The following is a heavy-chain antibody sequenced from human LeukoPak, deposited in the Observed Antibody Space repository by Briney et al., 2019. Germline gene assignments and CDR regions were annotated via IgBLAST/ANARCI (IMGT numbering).Heavy chain of an antibody. CDR1: GFTFSSSA. J-gene: IGHJ4*02. Sequence: GGSLRLSCVASGFTFSSSAMSWVRQAPGKGLEWVSAISVSGGSTYYADSVKGRFAISRDNSMDTLYLQMNSLRAEDTAVYYCARDYPRVFGSSGYPHFDYWGQGTLVTVSS. D-gene: IGHD3-22*01. CDR2: ISVSGGST. CDR3: ARDYPRVFGSSGYPHFDY. V-gene: IGHV3-23*01.